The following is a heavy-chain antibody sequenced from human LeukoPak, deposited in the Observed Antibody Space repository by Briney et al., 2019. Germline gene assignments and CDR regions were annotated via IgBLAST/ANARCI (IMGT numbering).Heavy chain of an antibody. Sequence: QSGGSLRLSCAASGFTFSSYAMSWVRQAPGKGLEWVSAISGSGGSTYYADSVKGRFTISRDNSKNTLYLQMNSLRAEDTAVYYCAKDTSGFWSGSYYWGQGTLVTVSS. D-gene: IGHD3-3*01. CDR1: GFTFSSYA. J-gene: IGHJ4*02. CDR3: AKDTSGFWSGSYY. CDR2: ISGSGGST. V-gene: IGHV3-23*01.